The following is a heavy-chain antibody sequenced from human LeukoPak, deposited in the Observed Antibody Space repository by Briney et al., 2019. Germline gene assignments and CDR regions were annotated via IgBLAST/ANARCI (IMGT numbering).Heavy chain of an antibody. V-gene: IGHV1-8*03. CDR2: MNPNSGNT. D-gene: IGHD6-13*01. Sequence: ASVKVSCKASGYTFTSYDINWVRQATGQGLEWMGWMNPNSGNTGYAQKFQGRVTITRNTSISTAYMELSSLRSEDTAVYYCARVGYSSSWYTVYYYYYMDVWGKGTTVTVSS. CDR1: GYTFTSYD. CDR3: ARVGYSSSWYTVYYYYYMDV. J-gene: IGHJ6*03.